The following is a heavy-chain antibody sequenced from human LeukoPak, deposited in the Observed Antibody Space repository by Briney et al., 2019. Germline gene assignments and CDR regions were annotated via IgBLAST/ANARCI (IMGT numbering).Heavy chain of an antibody. D-gene: IGHD3-10*01. CDR3: AREMLWFGDDFIVVGYNWFDP. CDR1: GDSINSGNHY. V-gene: IGHV4-61*02. Sequence: SETLSLTCTVSGDSINSGNHYWSWIRQPAGKGLEWIGRIYVTESTNYNPSLKRRVTISLDASKYQASLKLSSVTAADTAVYFCAREMLWFGDDFIVVGYNWFDPWGQGTLVTVSS. J-gene: IGHJ5*02. CDR2: IYVTEST.